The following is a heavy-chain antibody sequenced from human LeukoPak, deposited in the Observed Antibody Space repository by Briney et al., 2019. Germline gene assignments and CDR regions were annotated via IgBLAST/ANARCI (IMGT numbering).Heavy chain of an antibody. J-gene: IGHJ4*02. V-gene: IGHV4-34*01. CDR1: GGSFSGYY. D-gene: IGHD1-26*01. CDR2: INHSGST. Sequence: SETLSLTCAVYGGSFSGYYWSWIRQPPGKGLEWIGEINHSGSTNYNPSLKSRVTISVDTSKNQFSLKLSSVTAADTAVYYCARRAVGATLDYWGQGILVTVSS. CDR3: ARRAVGATLDY.